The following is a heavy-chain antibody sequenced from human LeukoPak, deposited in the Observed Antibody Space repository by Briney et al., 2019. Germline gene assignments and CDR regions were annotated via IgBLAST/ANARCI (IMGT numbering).Heavy chain of an antibody. CDR3: TRDPGPNYYDSSGPFDY. J-gene: IGHJ4*02. CDR2: INPNSGDT. D-gene: IGHD3-22*01. Sequence: ASVKVSCKASGYTFTSYGISWVRQAPGQGLEWMGWINPNSGDTNYAQTFQGRVTMTRDTSISTAYMELSRLRSDDTALYYCTRDPGPNYYDSSGPFDYWGQGTLVTVSS. CDR1: GYTFTSYG. V-gene: IGHV1-2*02.